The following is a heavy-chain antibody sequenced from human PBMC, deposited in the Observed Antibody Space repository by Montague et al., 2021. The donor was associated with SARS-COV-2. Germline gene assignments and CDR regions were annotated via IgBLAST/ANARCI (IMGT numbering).Heavy chain of an antibody. Sequence: SLRLSCAASGFTFSSYSMNWVRQAPRKGLEWVSSISSSSSYIYYADSVKGRFTISRDNAKNSLYLQMNSLRAEDTAVYYCARGGLRYCSGGSCRTKDGMDVWGQGTTVTVSS. J-gene: IGHJ6*02. V-gene: IGHV3-21*01. CDR2: ISSSSSYI. CDR1: GFTFSSYS. D-gene: IGHD2-15*01. CDR3: ARGGLRYCSGGSCRTKDGMDV.